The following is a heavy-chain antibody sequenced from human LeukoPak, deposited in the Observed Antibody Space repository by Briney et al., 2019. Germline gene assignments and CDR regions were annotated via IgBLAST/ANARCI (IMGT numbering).Heavy chain of an antibody. CDR1: GDSISTSNSY. V-gene: IGHV4-39*02. J-gene: IGHJ6*03. CDR3: AREGYSYGSYNNQGQKTYYMDV. Sequence: PSETLSLTCTVSGDSISTSNSYWGWIRQPPGKGLEWIGSIYYSGNTYYNASLKSRVTISVDTSKNQFSLKLSSVTAADTAVYYCAREGYSYGSYNNQGQKTYYMDVWGKGTTVTVSS. CDR2: IYYSGNT. D-gene: IGHD5-18*01.